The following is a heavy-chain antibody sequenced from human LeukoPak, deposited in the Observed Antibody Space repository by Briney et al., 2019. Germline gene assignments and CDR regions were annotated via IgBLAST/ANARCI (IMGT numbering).Heavy chain of an antibody. CDR2: INTDGSST. CDR3: ARPGDRVAVAGTTFVDY. J-gene: IGHJ4*02. CDR1: GFTFSTYW. Sequence: GGSLRLSCAASGFTFSTYWMHWVRQAPGKGLVWVSRINTDGSSTNYADSVKGRFTISRDNAKNTLYLQMNSLRAEDTAVYYCARPGDRVAVAGTTFVDYWGQGTLVTVSS. V-gene: IGHV3-74*01. D-gene: IGHD6-19*01.